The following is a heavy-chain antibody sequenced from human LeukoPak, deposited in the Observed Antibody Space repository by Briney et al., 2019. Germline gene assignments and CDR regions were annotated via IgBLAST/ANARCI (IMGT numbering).Heavy chain of an antibody. D-gene: IGHD3-10*01. CDR1: GVSISSSNW. Sequence: PSGTLSLTCGVSGVSISSSNWWSWVRQPPGKGLEWIGEIFQTGNTNYNPSLKSRVTIPVDKSKNQFSLRLSSVTAADTAVYYCARGLMTTGRSNFDYWGQGTLVTVSS. CDR2: IFQTGNT. V-gene: IGHV4-4*02. CDR3: ARGLMTTGRSNFDY. J-gene: IGHJ4*02.